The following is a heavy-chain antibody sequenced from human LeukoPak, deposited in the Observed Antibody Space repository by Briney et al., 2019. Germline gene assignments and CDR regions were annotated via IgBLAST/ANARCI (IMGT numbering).Heavy chain of an antibody. J-gene: IGHJ3*02. CDR3: AREGDYGAGAFDI. CDR1: GYSFTSYW. D-gene: IGHD4-17*01. CDR2: ICPGDSDT. Sequence: GEPLKISCKGSGYSFTSYWIGWVRQMPGKGLEWMGIICPGDSDTRYRPSFQGQVTISADKSISTAYLQWSSMKASDTAMYYCAREGDYGAGAFDIWGQGTMVTVSS. V-gene: IGHV5-51*01.